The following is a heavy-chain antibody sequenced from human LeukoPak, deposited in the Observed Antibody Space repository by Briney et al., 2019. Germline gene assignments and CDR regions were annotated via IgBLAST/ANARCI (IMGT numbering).Heavy chain of an antibody. Sequence: TGGSLRLSCTASGFTFSGAWMTWVRQAPGKGLEWVANIREDGTEKYYVDSVKGRFTISRDNAKNSLYLQMNSLRAEDTAVYYCARDGSIAVAANGMSTSDYWGQGTLVTVSS. CDR2: IREDGTEK. D-gene: IGHD6-19*01. J-gene: IGHJ4*02. CDR1: GFTFSGAW. V-gene: IGHV3-7*01. CDR3: ARDGSIAVAANGMSTSDY.